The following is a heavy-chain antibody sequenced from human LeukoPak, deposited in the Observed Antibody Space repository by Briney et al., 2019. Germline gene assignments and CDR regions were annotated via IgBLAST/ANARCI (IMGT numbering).Heavy chain of an antibody. CDR3: ARGRTNFPRAAMGF. V-gene: IGHV1-8*03. CDR2: MNPNSGNT. D-gene: IGHD2-2*01. CDR1: GYTFTSYD. J-gene: IGHJ4*02. Sequence: ASVKVSCKASGYTFTSYDINWVRQATGQGLEWMGWMNPNSGNTGYAQKFQGRVTITRNTSISTAYMELGSLRSEDTAVYYCARGRTNFPRAAMGFWGQGTLVTVSS.